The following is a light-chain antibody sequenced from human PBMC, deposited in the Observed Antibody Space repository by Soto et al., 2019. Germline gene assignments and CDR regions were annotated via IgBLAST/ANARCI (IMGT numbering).Light chain of an antibody. CDR3: NSYTSSSPYV. V-gene: IGLV2-14*01. CDR1: RSDVGGYNY. CDR2: EVS. Sequence: QSVMTQLALVSGSPGQSITISCTGTRSDVGGYNYVSWYQQHPGKAPKLMIYEVSHRPSGVSNLFSGSKSVNKASLTISGLQGEDEAYYYCNSYTSSSPYVFSTGIKVAVL. J-gene: IGLJ1*01.